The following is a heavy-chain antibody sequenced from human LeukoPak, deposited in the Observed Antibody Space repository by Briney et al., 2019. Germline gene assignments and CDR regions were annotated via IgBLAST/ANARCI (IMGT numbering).Heavy chain of an antibody. V-gene: IGHV3-30-3*01. CDR2: ISFDGNDK. CDR1: GFTFSSYD. J-gene: IGHJ4*02. CDR3: AIRPGPFAY. Sequence: GGSLRLSCVASGFTFSSYDIHWVRQAPGKALEWVAAISFDGNDKYYRDSVKGRFTISRDNARNTLFLDMTGLTIDDAATYYCAIRPGPFAYWGQGTQVIVSS.